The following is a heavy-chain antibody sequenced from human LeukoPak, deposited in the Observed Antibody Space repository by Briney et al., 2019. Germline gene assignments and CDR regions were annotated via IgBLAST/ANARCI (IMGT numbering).Heavy chain of an antibody. CDR2: ISAYNGNT. CDR1: GYTFTSYG. J-gene: IGHJ4*02. D-gene: IGHD4-23*01. Sequence: ASVKVSCKASGYTFTSYGISWVRQAPGQGLEWMGWISAYNGNTNYAQKLQGRVTMTTDTSTSTAYVELRSLRSDDTAVYYCARERYSTVVTKNFDYWGQGTLVTVSS. V-gene: IGHV1-18*01. CDR3: ARERYSTVVTKNFDY.